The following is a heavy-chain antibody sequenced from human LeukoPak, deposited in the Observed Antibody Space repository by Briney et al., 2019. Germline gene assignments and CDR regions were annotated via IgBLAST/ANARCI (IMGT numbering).Heavy chain of an antibody. CDR2: ISGSGGST. D-gene: IGHD6-19*01. Sequence: GGSLRLFCAASGFTSSSYAMSWVRQAPGKGLEWVSAISGSGGSTYYADSVKGRFTISRDNSKNTLYLQMNSLRAEDTAVYCCAKDRGGWYEQNYFDYWGQGTLVTVSS. CDR3: AKDRGGWYEQNYFDY. CDR1: GFTSSSYA. J-gene: IGHJ4*02. V-gene: IGHV3-23*01.